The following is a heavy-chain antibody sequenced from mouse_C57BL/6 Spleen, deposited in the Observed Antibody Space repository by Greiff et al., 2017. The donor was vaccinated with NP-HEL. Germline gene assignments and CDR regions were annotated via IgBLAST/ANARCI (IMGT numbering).Heavy chain of an antibody. CDR3: ARADGYYRSFDY. V-gene: IGHV1-55*01. CDR1: GYTFTSYW. Sequence: VQLQQPGAELVKPGASVKMSCKASGYTFTSYWITWVKQRPGQGLEWIGDIYPGSGSTNYNEKFKSKATLTVDTSSSTAYMQLSSLTSEDSAVYYCARADGYYRSFDYWGQGTTLTVSS. CDR2: IYPGSGST. D-gene: IGHD2-3*01. J-gene: IGHJ2*01.